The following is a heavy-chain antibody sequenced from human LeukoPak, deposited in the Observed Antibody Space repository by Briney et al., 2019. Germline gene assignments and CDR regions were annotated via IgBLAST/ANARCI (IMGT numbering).Heavy chain of an antibody. CDR3: AKSGYSSGWFRAFDI. V-gene: IGHV3-23*01. J-gene: IGHJ3*02. D-gene: IGHD6-19*01. Sequence: GGSLRLSCATSGFIFNYYAMSWVRQAPGKGLEWVLGISGCDGSTYYADSVKGRFSISRDNSKKTLFLQMNSLRAEDTAVYYCAKSGYSSGWFRAFDIWGQGTLVTVSS. CDR2: ISGCDGST. CDR1: GFIFNYYA.